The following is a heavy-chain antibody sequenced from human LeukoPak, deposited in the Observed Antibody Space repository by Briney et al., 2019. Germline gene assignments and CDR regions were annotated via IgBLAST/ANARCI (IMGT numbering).Heavy chain of an antibody. Sequence: SETLSLTCTVYGGSFSGYYWGWIRQPPGKGGEWIGEINQGGRTNYHPSLKSRVTISVDTSKNHFSLKLSSVTAADTAVYYRARGYVSGSYYQYWGQGTLVTVSS. J-gene: IGHJ4*02. V-gene: IGHV4-34*01. CDR1: GGSFSGYY. CDR3: ARGYVSGSYYQY. CDR2: INQGGRT. D-gene: IGHD3-10*01.